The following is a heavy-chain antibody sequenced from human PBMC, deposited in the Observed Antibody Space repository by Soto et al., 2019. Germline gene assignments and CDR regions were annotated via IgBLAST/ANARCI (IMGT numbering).Heavy chain of an antibody. V-gene: IGHV1-18*01. CDR3: AKYDSSGYYSWPHFDY. CDR1: GYTFTSYG. D-gene: IGHD3-22*01. Sequence: ASVKVSCKASGYTFTSYGISWVRQAPGQGLEWMGWISAYNGNTNYAQKLQGRVTMTTDTSTSTAYMELRSLRSDDTAVYYCAKYDSSGYYSWPHFDYWGQGTLVTVSS. J-gene: IGHJ4*02. CDR2: ISAYNGNT.